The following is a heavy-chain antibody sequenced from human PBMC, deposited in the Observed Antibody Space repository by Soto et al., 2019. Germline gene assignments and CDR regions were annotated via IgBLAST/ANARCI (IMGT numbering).Heavy chain of an antibody. CDR1: GGSISSSSYY. CDR2: IYYSGST. D-gene: IGHD6-19*01. Sequence: PSETLSLTCTVSGGSISSSSYYWGWIRQPPGKGLEWIGSIYYSGSTYYNPSLKSRVTISVDTSKNQFSLKLSSVTAADTAVYYCARQQWLVLNAFDSWGQGTIVTVSS. CDR3: ARQQWLVLNAFDS. V-gene: IGHV4-39*01. J-gene: IGHJ3*02.